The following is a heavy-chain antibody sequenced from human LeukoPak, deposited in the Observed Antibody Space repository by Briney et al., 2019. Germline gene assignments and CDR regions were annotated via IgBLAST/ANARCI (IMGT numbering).Heavy chain of an antibody. J-gene: IGHJ5*01. V-gene: IGHV3-48*01. D-gene: IGHD6-19*01. CDR2: ISSSSSTI. Sequence: GGSLRLSCAASGFTFSSYSMNWVRQAPGKGLEWVSYISSSSSTIYYAASVRGRFTISRDNSKNTLYLQLNTLRADDTATYYCAKPISGGLAVTADWFHPWGQGTLVVVSS. CDR1: GFTFSSYS. CDR3: AKPISGGLAVTADWFHP.